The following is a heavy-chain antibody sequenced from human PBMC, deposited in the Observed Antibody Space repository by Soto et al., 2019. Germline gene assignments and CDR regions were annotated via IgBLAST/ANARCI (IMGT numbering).Heavy chain of an antibody. Sequence: GSLRLSCAASGFTFSSYSMNWVRQAPGKGLEWVSYISSSSSTIYYADSVKGRFTISRDNAKNSLYLQMNSLRAEDTAVYYCARGVLAVAGTIAFDIWGQGTMVTVSS. CDR1: GFTFSSYS. CDR2: ISSSSSTI. CDR3: ARGVLAVAGTIAFDI. D-gene: IGHD6-19*01. V-gene: IGHV3-48*01. J-gene: IGHJ3*02.